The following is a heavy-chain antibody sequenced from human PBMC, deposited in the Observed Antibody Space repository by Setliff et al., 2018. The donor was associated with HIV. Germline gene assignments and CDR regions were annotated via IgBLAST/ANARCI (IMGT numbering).Heavy chain of an antibody. J-gene: IGHJ4*02. CDR3: GREGEGELPGY. CDR1: GYFISSGYY. V-gene: IGHV4-38-2*02. Sequence: KASETLSLTCTVSGYFISSGYYWGWIRQPRGKGLEWIGNIYRSGSTYYNPSLKSRVTISVDKSKNQFSLKLSSVTAADTAVYYCGREGEGELPGYWGQGTLVTVS. D-gene: IGHD1-7*01. CDR2: IYRSGST.